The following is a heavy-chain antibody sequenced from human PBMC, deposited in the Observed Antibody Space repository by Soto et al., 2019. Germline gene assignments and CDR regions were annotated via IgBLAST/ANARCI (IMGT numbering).Heavy chain of an antibody. CDR3: ARVVVPASRTSYYYYYYMDV. D-gene: IGHD2-2*01. CDR1: GFTFSDYY. J-gene: IGHJ6*03. CDR2: ISSSGSTI. Sequence: ESGGGLVKPGGSLRLSCAASGFTFSDYYMSWIRQAPGKGLELVSYISSSGSTIYYAESVKGRFTISRDNAKNSLYLQMNSQRAEDTAVDYCARVVVPASRTSYYYYYYMDVWGKGTTVTVSS. V-gene: IGHV3-11*01.